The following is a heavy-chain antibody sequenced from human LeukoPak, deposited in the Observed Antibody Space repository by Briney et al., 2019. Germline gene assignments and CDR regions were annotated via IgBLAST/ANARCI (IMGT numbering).Heavy chain of an antibody. V-gene: IGHV3-23*01. CDR2: ITGSGGDT. Sequence: PGGSLRLSCAASGFTFSSYAMGWVRQAPGKGLEWVASITGSGGDTYYEDSVKGRFTISRDNSKNTLYLQMSSLRAEDTAVYYCAKSAEDTAMVISKFYFDYWGQGTLVTVSS. CDR1: GFTFSSYA. CDR3: AKSAEDTAMVISKFYFDY. D-gene: IGHD5-18*01. J-gene: IGHJ4*02.